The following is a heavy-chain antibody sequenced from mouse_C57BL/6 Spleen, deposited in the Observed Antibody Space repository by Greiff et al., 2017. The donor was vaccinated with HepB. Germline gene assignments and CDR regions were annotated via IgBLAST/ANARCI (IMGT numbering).Heavy chain of an antibody. V-gene: IGHV1-69*01. Sequence: VQLQQPGAELVMPGASVKLSCKASGYTFTSYWMHWVKQRPGQGLEWIGEIDPSDSYTNYNQKFKGKSTLTVDKSSSTAYMQLSSLTSEDSAVYYCARWYDGYYKYFDVWGTGTTVTVSS. J-gene: IGHJ1*03. D-gene: IGHD2-3*01. CDR3: ARWYDGYYKYFDV. CDR1: GYTFTSYW. CDR2: IDPSDSYT.